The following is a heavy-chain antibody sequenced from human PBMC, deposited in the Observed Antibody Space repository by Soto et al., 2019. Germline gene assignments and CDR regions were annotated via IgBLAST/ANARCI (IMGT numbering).Heavy chain of an antibody. D-gene: IGHD6-13*01. CDR1: GFTFSDYY. Sequence: QVQLVESGGGLVKPGGSLRLSCAASGFTFSDYYMTWIREAPGKGLEWVSYISSSGSPIYYADSVKGRFTISRDNAKNSLYLQMNSRRAEETAVYYCGRGGQQLHGMDVWGQGTTVTVSS. J-gene: IGHJ6*02. CDR3: GRGGQQLHGMDV. V-gene: IGHV3-11*01. CDR2: ISSSGSPI.